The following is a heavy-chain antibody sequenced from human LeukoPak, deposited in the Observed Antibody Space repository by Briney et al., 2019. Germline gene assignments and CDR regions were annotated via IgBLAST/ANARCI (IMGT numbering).Heavy chain of an antibody. CDR1: GFTFSGYS. Sequence: GRSLRLSCAASGFTFSGYSMTWVCQGPGKGLFWVSGISAGGGSTYYADSVKGRFTISRDNSRNTLYLQMNSLRAEDTAVYYCAKDAAGPEYWGQGTLVTVSS. J-gene: IGHJ4*02. CDR3: AKDAAGPEY. V-gene: IGHV3-23*01. CDR2: ISAGGGST. D-gene: IGHD6-13*01.